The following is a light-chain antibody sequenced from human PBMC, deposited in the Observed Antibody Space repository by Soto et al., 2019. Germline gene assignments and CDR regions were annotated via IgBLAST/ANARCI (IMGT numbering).Light chain of an antibody. CDR2: DAS. CDR3: QHRSNWPRT. J-gene: IGKJ2*01. Sequence: EIVLTQSPATLSLSPGERATLSCRASQSVSTYLAWYQQKPGQAPRLLIYDASNSDPGIPARFSGSGSGTDFTLTISSLEPEDFAVYYCQHRSNWPRTFGQGTKLEIK. V-gene: IGKV3-11*01. CDR1: QSVSTY.